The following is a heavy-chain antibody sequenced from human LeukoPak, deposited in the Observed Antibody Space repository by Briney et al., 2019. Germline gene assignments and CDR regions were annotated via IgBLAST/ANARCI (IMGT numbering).Heavy chain of an antibody. J-gene: IGHJ3*02. V-gene: IGHV3-72*01. CDR2: IRHRAKSYTT. CDR3: TRVGDYYDSRGYSTDAFDI. Sequence: GGSLRLSCAASGFTFSDHYMDWVRQAPGKGLQWVGRIRHRAKSYTTQYAPSVKDRFTISRDDSRSSLYLQMNSLKTVDTAVYFCTRVGDYYDSRGYSTDAFDIWGQGTMVTVSS. D-gene: IGHD3-22*01. CDR1: GFTFSDHY.